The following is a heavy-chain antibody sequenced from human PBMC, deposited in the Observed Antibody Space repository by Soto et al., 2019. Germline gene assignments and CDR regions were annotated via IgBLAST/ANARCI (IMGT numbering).Heavy chain of an antibody. CDR2: MNPNTGNT. J-gene: IGHJ4*02. CDR3: ARGRAEYNSWLGLDC. V-gene: IGHV1-8*01. Sequence: QVQLVQSGAEVKKPGASVKVSCKASGHTFSSHDINWVRQATGQGLEWMGWMNPNTGNTGYAQTFQGRVSMTRDTSINTAYMELSSLRSEDTAVYYCARGRAEYNSWLGLDCWGQGTLVTVSS. D-gene: IGHD6-6*01. CDR1: GHTFSSHD.